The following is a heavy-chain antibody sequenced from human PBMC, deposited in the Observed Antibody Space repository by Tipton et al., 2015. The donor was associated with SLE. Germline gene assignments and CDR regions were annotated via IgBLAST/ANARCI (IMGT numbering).Heavy chain of an antibody. CDR2: IYYSGST. V-gene: IGHV4-59*07. Sequence: TLSLTCTVSGGSISSYFWSWIRQPPGKGLEWSGYIYYSGSTNYKPSLKSRVTISVDTSKNQFSLKLISVTAADTAVYYCARHLTNPDAFDIWGQGTMVTVSS. CDR1: GGSISSYF. J-gene: IGHJ3*02. D-gene: IGHD4-11*01. CDR3: ARHLTNPDAFDI.